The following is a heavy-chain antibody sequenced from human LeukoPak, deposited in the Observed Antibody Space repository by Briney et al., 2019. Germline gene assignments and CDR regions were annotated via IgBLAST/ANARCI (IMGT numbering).Heavy chain of an antibody. CDR2: ISYDGSNK. CDR3: AKGDSGYYTFFDY. V-gene: IGHV3-30*18. D-gene: IGHD3-22*01. Sequence: QSGGSLRLSCAASGFTFSTYGMHWVRQAPGKGLEWVAVISYDGSNKYYADSVKGRFTISRDNSKNTLYLQMNSLRAEDTAVYYCAKGDSGYYTFFDYWGQGTLVTVSS. J-gene: IGHJ4*02. CDR1: GFTFSTYG.